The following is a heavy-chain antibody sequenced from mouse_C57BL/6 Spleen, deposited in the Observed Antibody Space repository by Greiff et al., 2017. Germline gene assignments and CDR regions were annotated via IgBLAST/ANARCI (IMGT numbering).Heavy chain of an antibody. D-gene: IGHD2-3*01. V-gene: IGHV1-61*01. Sequence: QVQLQQPGAELVRPGSSVKLSCKASGYTFTSYWMDWVKQRPGQGLEWIGNIYPSDSETHYNQKFKDKAKLTVDKSSSTAYMQLSSLTSEDSAVYYCARDGYYVPVFAYWGQGTLVTVSA. J-gene: IGHJ3*01. CDR3: ARDGYYVPVFAY. CDR2: IYPSDSET. CDR1: GYTFTSYW.